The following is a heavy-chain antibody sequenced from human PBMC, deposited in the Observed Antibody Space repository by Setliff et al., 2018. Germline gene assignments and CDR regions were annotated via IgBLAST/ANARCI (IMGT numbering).Heavy chain of an antibody. D-gene: IGHD3-10*01. Sequence: GSLRLSCAASGFTFSSYAMSWVRQAPGKGLEWVSAISGSGGSTYYADSVKGRFIISRDNSKNLVSLQMNTLRPDDTALYYCASDWRMDRTIWGLIIKGVMDFWGQGTLVTVSS. CDR2: ISGSGGST. J-gene: IGHJ4*02. CDR3: ASDWRMDRTIWGLIIKGVMDF. V-gene: IGHV3-23*01. CDR1: GFTFSSYA.